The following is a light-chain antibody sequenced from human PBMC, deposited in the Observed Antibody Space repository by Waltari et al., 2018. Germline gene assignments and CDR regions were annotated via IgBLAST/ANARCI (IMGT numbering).Light chain of an antibody. Sequence: ELVLTQSPGTLSLSPGERATLACRASQSVGRFLAWYQQKPGQAPRLLIYQASNRATCSPDRFRGSGSGTDFSLTISRLEPEDFAVYYCQNHERLPATFGQGTKVEI. CDR2: QAS. CDR1: QSVGRF. CDR3: QNHERLPAT. V-gene: IGKV3-20*01. J-gene: IGKJ1*01.